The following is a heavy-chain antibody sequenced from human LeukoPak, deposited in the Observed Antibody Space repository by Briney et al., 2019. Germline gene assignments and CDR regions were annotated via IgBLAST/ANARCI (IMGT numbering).Heavy chain of an antibody. Sequence: GGSLRLSCAASGFTFSSYAMSWVRQAPGKGLEWVSAISGSGGSTYYADSVKGRFTISRDNSKNTLYLQMNSLRAEDTAVYYCAKDLVPSVFPDCVWGSYRTDYWGQGTLVTVSS. D-gene: IGHD3-16*02. J-gene: IGHJ4*02. CDR2: ISGSGGST. CDR3: AKDLVPSVFPDCVWGSYRTDY. CDR1: GFTFSSYA. V-gene: IGHV3-23*01.